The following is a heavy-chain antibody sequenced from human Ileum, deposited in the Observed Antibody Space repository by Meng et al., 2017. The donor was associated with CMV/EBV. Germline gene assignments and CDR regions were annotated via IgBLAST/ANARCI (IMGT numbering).Heavy chain of an antibody. Sequence: LSCVASGFTFSGCSMTWVRQAPGKGLEWVSTISSGSDYIYYADSVKGRFTISRDNAKNSLYLQMNSLRVEDTAVYYCAKSYVNHFDYWGQGTLVTVSS. J-gene: IGHJ4*02. D-gene: IGHD1-14*01. CDR2: ISSGSDYI. CDR1: GFTFSGCS. CDR3: AKSYVNHFDY. V-gene: IGHV3-21*01.